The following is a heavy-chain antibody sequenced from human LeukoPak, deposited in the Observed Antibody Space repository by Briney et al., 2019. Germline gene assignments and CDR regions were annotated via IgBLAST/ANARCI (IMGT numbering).Heavy chain of an antibody. CDR1: GYSFTNFG. CDR3: AREGLRPIAARRGTRDYMDV. V-gene: IGHV1-18*01. Sequence: ASVKVSCKTSGYSFTNFGITWVRQAPGQGLEWMGWISGYNSKPFYAHKFQGRVTMTTETSTGTVNMELRSLRPDDTAVYYCAREGLRPIAARRGTRDYMDVWGQGTTVIVSS. CDR2: ISGYNSKP. D-gene: IGHD6-6*01. J-gene: IGHJ6*02.